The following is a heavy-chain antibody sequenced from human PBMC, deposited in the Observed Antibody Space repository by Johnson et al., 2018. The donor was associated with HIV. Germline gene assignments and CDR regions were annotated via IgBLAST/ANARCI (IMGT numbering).Heavy chain of an antibody. D-gene: IGHD2-2*02. Sequence: VQLVESGGGVVRPGGSLRLSCAASGFTFDHYGMSWVRQAPGKGLEWVSGINWNGGSTGYADSVKGRFTISRDNSKNTLYLEMNSLKTEDTATYYCTTAGYTFSDAFDIWGHGLMVTVSS. CDR3: TTAGYTFSDAFDI. CDR2: INWNGGST. CDR1: GFTFDHYG. V-gene: IGHV3-20*04. J-gene: IGHJ3*02.